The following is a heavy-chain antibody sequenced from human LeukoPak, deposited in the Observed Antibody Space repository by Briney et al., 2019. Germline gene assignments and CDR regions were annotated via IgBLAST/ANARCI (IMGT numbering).Heavy chain of an antibody. Sequence: GGSLRLSCAASGFTFSSYAMSWVRQAPGKGLEWVGRIQSRTDGGTADYAAPVKGRFTTSRDDSKNMLYLQMNSLKTEDTAVYYCTTNPRYCGGDCSYFDYWGQGTLVTVSS. J-gene: IGHJ4*02. CDR2: IQSRTDGGTA. CDR3: TTNPRYCGGDCSYFDY. V-gene: IGHV3-15*01. D-gene: IGHD2-21*02. CDR1: GFTFSSYA.